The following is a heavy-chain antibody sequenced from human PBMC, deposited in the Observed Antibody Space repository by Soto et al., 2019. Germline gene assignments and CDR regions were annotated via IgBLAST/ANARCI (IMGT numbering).Heavy chain of an antibody. CDR2: ISYDGSNK. CDR1: GFTFSSYG. D-gene: IGHD3-3*01. V-gene: IGHV3-30*18. Sequence: QVQLVESGGGVVQPGRSLRLSCAASGFTFSSYGTHWVRQAPGKGLEWVAVISYDGSNKNYADSVKGRFTISRDNSKNTQYLQMNSLRAEDTAVYYCAKEVWSGPMDVWGQGTTVTVSS. J-gene: IGHJ6*02. CDR3: AKEVWSGPMDV.